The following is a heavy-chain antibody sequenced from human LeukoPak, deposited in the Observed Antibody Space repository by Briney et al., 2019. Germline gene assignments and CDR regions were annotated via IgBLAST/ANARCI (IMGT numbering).Heavy chain of an antibody. CDR2: IKSDGSST. Sequence: GGSLRLSCAASGFTFSSYWMHWVRQAPGKGLVWVSYIKSDGSSTNYADSVKGRLTISRDNAKNTLYLQMNSLRAEDTAVYYCARDRGYTQDYWGQGTLVTVSS. V-gene: IGHV3-74*01. J-gene: IGHJ4*02. CDR1: GFTFSSYW. CDR3: ARDRGYTQDY. D-gene: IGHD5-12*01.